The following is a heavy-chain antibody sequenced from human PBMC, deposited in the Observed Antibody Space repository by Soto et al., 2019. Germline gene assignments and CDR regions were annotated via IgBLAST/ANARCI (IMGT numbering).Heavy chain of an antibody. CDR2: IYYSATT. D-gene: IGHD3-10*01. CDR1: GGSISSGDYY. V-gene: IGHV4-30-4*01. J-gene: IGHJ4*02. CDR3: ARGFRGVYFDF. Sequence: QVQLQESGPRLVKPSQTLSLTCTVSGGSISSGDYYWSWIRQPPGKGLEWIGYIYYSATTYYNPSLKSRLTISIDTSQNQFSLMLSSVTAADTAMYFCARGFRGVYFDFWGQGTLVTVSS.